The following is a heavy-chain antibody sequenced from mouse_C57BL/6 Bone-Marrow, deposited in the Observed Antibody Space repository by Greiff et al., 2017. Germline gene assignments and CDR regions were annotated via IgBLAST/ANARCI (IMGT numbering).Heavy chain of an antibody. V-gene: IGHV1-47*01. J-gene: IGHJ2*01. CDR1: GYTFTTYS. D-gene: IGHD2-4*01. CDR3: SRGGDYGGYYFDY. Sequence: QVQLQQSGAELVKPGASVKLSCKASGYTFTTYSIEWVKQKPGQSLEWIGNFHPYNDDTKYNEKFKGKATLTVEKSSSTAYLELSRLTSDDSAVXDCSRGGDYGGYYFDYWGQGTTLTVSS. CDR2: FHPYNDDT.